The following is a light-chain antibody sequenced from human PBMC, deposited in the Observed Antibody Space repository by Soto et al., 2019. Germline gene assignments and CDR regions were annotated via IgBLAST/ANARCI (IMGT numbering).Light chain of an antibody. CDR2: DIS. V-gene: IGKV3-11*01. J-gene: IGKJ5*01. CDR1: QSVSSY. Sequence: IGLKQSPATVSLSPGERATLSCRASQSVSSYLAWYQQKPGQAPRLLIYDISTRAAAIPARFSGSGSGTDFTLTVSSLEPEDFALYYCQPRSNRITFGQGTRLEIK. CDR3: QPRSNRIT.